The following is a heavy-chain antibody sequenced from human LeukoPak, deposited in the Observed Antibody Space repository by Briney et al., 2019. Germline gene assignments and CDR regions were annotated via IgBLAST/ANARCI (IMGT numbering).Heavy chain of an antibody. J-gene: IGHJ4*02. CDR3: AKASDSSSPHYFDY. CDR2: ISSSSSYI. V-gene: IGHV3-21*01. Sequence: GGSLRLSCAASGFTFSSYSMNWVRQAPGKGLEWVSSISSSSSYIYYADSVKGRFTISRDNSKNTLYLQMNSLRAEDTAVYYCAKASDSSSPHYFDYWGQGTLVTVSS. D-gene: IGHD6-6*01. CDR1: GFTFSSYS.